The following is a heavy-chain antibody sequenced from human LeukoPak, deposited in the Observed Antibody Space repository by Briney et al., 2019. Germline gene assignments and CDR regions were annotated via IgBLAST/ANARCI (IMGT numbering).Heavy chain of an antibody. J-gene: IGHJ4*02. CDR2: INPNSGGT. CDR1: GYTFTGYY. Sequence: ASVKVSCKASGYTFTGYYMHWVRQAAGQGPEWMGWINPNSGGTNYAQKFQGRVTMTRDTSISTAYMELSRLRSDDTAVYYCARGVGAPRSIDYWGQGTLVTVSS. CDR3: ARGVGAPRSIDY. V-gene: IGHV1-2*02. D-gene: IGHD1-26*01.